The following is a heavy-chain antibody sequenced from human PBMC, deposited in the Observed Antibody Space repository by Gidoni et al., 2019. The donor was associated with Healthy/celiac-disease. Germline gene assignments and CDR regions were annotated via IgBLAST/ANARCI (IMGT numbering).Heavy chain of an antibody. V-gene: IGHV3-30-3*01. CDR2: RSYDGSNK. Sequence: QVQLVESGGGVVQPGRSLRLSCAASGFTFSSYAMHWVRQAPGKGLEWVAVRSYDGSNKYYADSVKGRFTISRDNSKNTLYLQMNSLRAEDTAVYYCARGRVVDPLFDYWGQGTLVTVSS. J-gene: IGHJ4*02. CDR1: GFTFSSYA. D-gene: IGHD2-15*01. CDR3: ARGRVVDPLFDY.